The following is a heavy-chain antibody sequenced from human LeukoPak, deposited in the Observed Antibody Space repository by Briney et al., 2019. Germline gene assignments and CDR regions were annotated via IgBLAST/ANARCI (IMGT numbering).Heavy chain of an antibody. D-gene: IGHD1-26*01. CDR3: ARHAGGATEDY. Sequence: ISLSNYAMSWIRQSPGKGLEWIGSIYYSGSTYYNPSLKSRVTISVDTSKNQFSLKLSSVTAADTAVYYCARHAGGATEDYWGQGTLVTVSS. CDR2: IYYSGST. J-gene: IGHJ4*02. V-gene: IGHV4-39*01. CDR1: ISLSNYA.